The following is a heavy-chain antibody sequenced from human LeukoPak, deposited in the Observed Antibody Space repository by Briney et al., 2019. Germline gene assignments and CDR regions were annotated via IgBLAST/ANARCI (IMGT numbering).Heavy chain of an antibody. V-gene: IGHV3-7*03. Sequence: GGSLRLSCAASGFTFSSYWMNWARQAPGKGLEWVASINHNGNVNYYVDSVKGRFTISRDNAKNSLYLQMSYLRAEDTAVYFCARGGGLDVWGQGATVTVSS. CDR3: ARGGGLDV. D-gene: IGHD3-16*01. J-gene: IGHJ6*02. CDR1: GFTFSSYW. CDR2: INHNGNVN.